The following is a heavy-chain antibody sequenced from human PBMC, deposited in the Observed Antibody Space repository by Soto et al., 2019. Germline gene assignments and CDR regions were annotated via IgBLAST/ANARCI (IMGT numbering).Heavy chain of an antibody. J-gene: IGHJ6*02. V-gene: IGHV3-30-3*01. CDR2: ISYDGSNK. Sequence: QVQLVESGGGVVQPGRSLRLSCAASGFTFSSYAMHWVRQAPGKGLEWVAVISYDGSNKYYADSVKGRFTISRDNSKNTLYLQINSLRAEDTAVYYCARDSLWFGEHWYYGMDVWGQGTTVTVSS. CDR1: GFTFSSYA. CDR3: ARDSLWFGEHWYYGMDV. D-gene: IGHD3-10*01.